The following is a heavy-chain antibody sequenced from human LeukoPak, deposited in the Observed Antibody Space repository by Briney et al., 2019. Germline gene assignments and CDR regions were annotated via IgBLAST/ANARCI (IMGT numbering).Heavy chain of an antibody. CDR2: VYYSGTT. CDR1: GGSIRCDF. J-gene: IGHJ4*02. D-gene: IGHD1-1*01. V-gene: IGHV4-59*01. Sequence: PSETLSLTCTVSGGSIRCDFWSWLRQPPGKGLAWVGYVYYSGTTNYSPSLNRRVTISIDTSKNKVSLKLTCVTAADTAVYYCARSSNYWSPYFDYWGQGALVTVSS. CDR3: ARSSNYWSPYFDY.